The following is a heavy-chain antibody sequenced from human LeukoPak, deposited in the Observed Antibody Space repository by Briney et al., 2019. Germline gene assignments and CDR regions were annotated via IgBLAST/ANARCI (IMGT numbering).Heavy chain of an antibody. Sequence: GGSLSLPCADSGFTSDDYAMHWGRQAPGKGLESVPGLSWNSGSIGYADSVKGRFTICRDNAKNSLYLQMHSLRAEDTAAYYCARDHGLFDPWGQGTLVTVSS. J-gene: IGHJ5*02. D-gene: IGHD4-17*01. V-gene: IGHV3-9*02. CDR1: GFTSDDYA. CDR2: LSWNSGSI. CDR3: ARDHGLFDP.